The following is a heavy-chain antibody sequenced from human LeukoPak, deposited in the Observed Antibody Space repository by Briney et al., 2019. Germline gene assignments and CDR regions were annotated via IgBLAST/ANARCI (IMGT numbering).Heavy chain of an antibody. CDR1: GYTFTSYA. CDR2: INAGNGNT. CDR3: ARDRGGSGDFDY. J-gene: IGHJ4*02. Sequence: ASVKVSCKASGYTFTSYAMHWVRQAPGQRLEWMGWINAGNGNTKYSQEFQGRVTITRDTSASTAYMELSSLTSDDMAVYYCARDRGGSGDFDYWGQGTLVTVSS. V-gene: IGHV1-3*03. D-gene: IGHD3-10*01.